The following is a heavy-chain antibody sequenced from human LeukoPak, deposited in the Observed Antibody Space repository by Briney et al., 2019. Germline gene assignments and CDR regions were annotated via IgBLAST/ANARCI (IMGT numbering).Heavy chain of an antibody. J-gene: IGHJ4*02. CDR1: GGSISSYY. CDR2: IYYSGST. CDR3: ARRDTFGGVIVTDY. Sequence: PSGTLSLTCTVSGGSISSYYWSWIRQPPGKGLEWIGYIYYSGSTNYNPSLKSRVTISVDTSKNQFSLKLSSVTAADTAVYYCARRDTFGGVIVTDYWGQGTLVTVSS. D-gene: IGHD3-16*02. V-gene: IGHV4-59*08.